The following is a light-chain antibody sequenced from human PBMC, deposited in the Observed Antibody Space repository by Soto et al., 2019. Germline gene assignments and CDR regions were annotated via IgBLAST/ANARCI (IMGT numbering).Light chain of an antibody. V-gene: IGKV3-20*01. Sequence: EIVLTQSPGTLSLSPGERATFSCRASQSISSSYLAWYQQKPGQAPRLLIYGISSRATGIPDRFSGSGSGTDFTLTISRLEPEDFAVYYCQQYGSSLLTFGGGTKVEI. J-gene: IGKJ4*01. CDR3: QQYGSSLLT. CDR2: GIS. CDR1: QSISSSY.